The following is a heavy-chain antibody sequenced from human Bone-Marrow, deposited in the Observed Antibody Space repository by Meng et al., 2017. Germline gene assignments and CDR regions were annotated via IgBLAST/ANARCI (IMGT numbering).Heavy chain of an antibody. J-gene: IGHJ6*02. CDR1: GGSISSSSYY. D-gene: IGHD3-10*01. CDR3: ARDRVRGVTYYYYGMDV. Sequence: GSLRLSCTVSGGSISSSSYYWGWIRQPPGKGLEWIGSIYYSGSTYYNPSLKSRVTISVDTSKNQFSLKLSSVTAADTAVYYCARDRVRGVTYYYYGMDVWGQGTTVTVSS. V-gene: IGHV4-39*07. CDR2: IYYSGST.